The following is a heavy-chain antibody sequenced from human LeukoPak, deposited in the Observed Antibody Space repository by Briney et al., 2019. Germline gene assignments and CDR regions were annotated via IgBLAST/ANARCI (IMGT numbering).Heavy chain of an antibody. CDR1: GYSFTSYW. J-gene: IGHJ4*02. CDR3: ARLSGKGIDY. CDR2: IGPDDSYT. V-gene: IGHV5-10-1*01. D-gene: IGHD3-3*01. Sequence: GESLKISCKGSGYSFTSYWISWVRQMPGKDLEWMGRIGPDDSYTNYSPSFQGHVTISADKSSSTAYLQWSSLKASDTAMYYCARLSGKGIDYWGQGTLVTVSS.